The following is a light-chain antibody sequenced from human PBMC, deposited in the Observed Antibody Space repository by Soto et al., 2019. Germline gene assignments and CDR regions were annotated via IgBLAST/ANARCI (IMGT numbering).Light chain of an antibody. CDR3: QKYDFAPWT. CDR2: AAS. CDR1: QGIRNY. J-gene: IGKJ1*01. Sequence: DIQMTQSPSSLSASVGDRVTITCRASQGIRNYLAWYQQKPGKVPKLLIYAASTLQPGVPSRFSGTGSGTDFTLTISSLQPEDVATYYCQKYDFAPWTFGQGTKVGIK. V-gene: IGKV1-27*01.